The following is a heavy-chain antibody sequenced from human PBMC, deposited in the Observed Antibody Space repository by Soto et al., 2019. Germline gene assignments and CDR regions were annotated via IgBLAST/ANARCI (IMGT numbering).Heavy chain of an antibody. CDR1: AGSISSYY. D-gene: IGHD4-17*01. CDR2: IYYSGST. CDR3: AIRDYGDYVFY. Sequence: SETLSLTCTVSAGSISSYYWSWIRQPPGRGLEWIGYIYYSGSTNYNPSLKSRVTISVDTSKNQFSLKLSSVTAADTAVYYCAIRDYGDYVFYWGQGTLVTVSS. V-gene: IGHV4-59*01. J-gene: IGHJ4*02.